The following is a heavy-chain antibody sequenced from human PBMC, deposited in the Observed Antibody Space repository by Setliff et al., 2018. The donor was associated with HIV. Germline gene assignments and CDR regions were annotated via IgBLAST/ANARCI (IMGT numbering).Heavy chain of an antibody. Sequence: SVKVSCKASGGTFSSYTINWVRQAPGQGLGWMGRSIPILGIGNDEQAQKFKGRVTFTADKSTSTVYMELSSLRSEDTAVYYCARCGAGEWHLYMDVWGKGTAVTVS. J-gene: IGHJ6*03. CDR1: GGTFSSYT. V-gene: IGHV1-69*02. CDR3: ARCGAGEWHLYMDV. D-gene: IGHD3-16*01. CDR2: SIPILGIG.